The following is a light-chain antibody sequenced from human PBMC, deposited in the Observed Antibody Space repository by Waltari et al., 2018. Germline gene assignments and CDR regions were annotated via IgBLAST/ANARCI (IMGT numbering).Light chain of an antibody. V-gene: IGKV1-5*03. J-gene: IGKJ1*01. CDR2: KAS. Sequence: DIQMTQSPSTLSATVGARVTITCRASQNINTWLAWHQQKPGRAPKLLIYKASNLESGVPSRFSGSGSGTEFTLTISSLQPDDFATYYCLQYNGEPRTFGQGTKVEVK. CDR1: QNINTW. CDR3: LQYNGEPRT.